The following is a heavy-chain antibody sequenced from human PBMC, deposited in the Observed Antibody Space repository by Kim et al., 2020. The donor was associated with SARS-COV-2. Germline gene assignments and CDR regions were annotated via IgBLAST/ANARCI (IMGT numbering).Heavy chain of an antibody. J-gene: IGHJ4*02. CDR1: GYTFTSYY. Sequence: ASVKVSCKASGYTFTSYYMHWVRQAPGQGFEWMGIINPSGGSTSYAQKFQGRGTMTRDTSTSTVYMELSSLRSEDTAVYFCARGPAGDIVVVPAAIPEAVGGGVYWGQGTLVTVSS. D-gene: IGHD2-2*01. CDR2: INPSGGST. V-gene: IGHV1-46*01. CDR3: ARGPAGDIVVVPAAIPEAVGGGVY.